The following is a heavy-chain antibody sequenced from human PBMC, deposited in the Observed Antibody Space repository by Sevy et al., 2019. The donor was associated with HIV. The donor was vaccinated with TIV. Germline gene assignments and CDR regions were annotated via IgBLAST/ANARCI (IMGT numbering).Heavy chain of an antibody. J-gene: IGHJ4*02. V-gene: IGHV3-21*01. CDR1: GFTFSSYS. Sequence: GGSLRLSCAASGFTFSSYSMNWVRQAPGKGLEWVSSISSSSSYIYYADSVKGRFTISRDNAKNPLYLQMNSLRAEDTAVYYCATGKVNYYDTSFARVWGQGTLVTVSS. D-gene: IGHD3-22*01. CDR3: ATGKVNYYDTSFARV. CDR2: ISSSSSYI.